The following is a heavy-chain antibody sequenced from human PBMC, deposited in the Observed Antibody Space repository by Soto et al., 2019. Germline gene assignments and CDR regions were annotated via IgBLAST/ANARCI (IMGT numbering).Heavy chain of an antibody. CDR1: GYSFTSYW. D-gene: IGHD3-22*01. V-gene: IGHV5-51*03. J-gene: IGHJ3*02. CDR3: AIRARSTYYYDSSGRGAFDI. Sequence: GESLKISCKGSGYSFTSYWIGWVRQMPGKGLEWFGIIYSCDSDTRYSPSFQGQVTISADKSISTAYLQWSSLKASDTAMYYFAIRARSTYYYDSSGRGAFDIWGQGTMVTVSS. CDR2: IYSCDSDT.